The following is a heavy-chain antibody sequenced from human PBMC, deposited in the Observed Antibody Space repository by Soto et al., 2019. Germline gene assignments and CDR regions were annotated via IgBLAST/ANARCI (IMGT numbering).Heavy chain of an antibody. CDR2: TYYRSKWYN. D-gene: IGHD6-19*01. CDR3: ARDQVAGTFDYYYYYGMDV. V-gene: IGHV6-1*01. Sequence: SPTLSLTCAISGDSVSSNSAAWNWIRQSPSRGLEWLGRTYYRSKWYNDYAVSVKSRITINPDTSKNHCSLQLNSVTPEDTAVYYCARDQVAGTFDYYYYYGMDVWGQGTTGTVSS. J-gene: IGHJ6*02. CDR1: GDSVSSNSAA.